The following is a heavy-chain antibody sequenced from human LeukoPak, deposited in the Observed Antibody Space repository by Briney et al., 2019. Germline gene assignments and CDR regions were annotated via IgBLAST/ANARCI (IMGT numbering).Heavy chain of an antibody. V-gene: IGHV1-69*05. J-gene: IGHJ5*02. CDR2: IIPIFGTA. CDR3: ARGGCNGGSCYPYNWFDP. D-gene: IGHD2-15*01. Sequence: SVKVSCKASGGTFSSYAISWVRQAPGQGLEWMGGIIPIFGTANYAQKFQGRVTITTDESTSTAYMELSSLRSEDTAVYYCARGGCNGGSCYPYNWFDPWGQGTLVTVSS. CDR1: GGTFSSYA.